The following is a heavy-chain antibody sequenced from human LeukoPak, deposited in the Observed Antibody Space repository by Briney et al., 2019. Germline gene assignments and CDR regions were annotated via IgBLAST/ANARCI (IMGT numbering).Heavy chain of an antibody. Sequence: SETLSLTCSVSGGSFSNHFWSWVRHPAGKGLEWIGRIYPSGNTNYNPSLKSRVTLSVDTSKTQFYLSLSSVTAADTAVYFCARAVGSFDWLPLFDYWGQGTLVTVSS. D-gene: IGHD3-9*01. CDR1: GGSFSNHF. J-gene: IGHJ4*02. CDR2: IYPSGNT. V-gene: IGHV4-4*07. CDR3: ARAVGSFDWLPLFDY.